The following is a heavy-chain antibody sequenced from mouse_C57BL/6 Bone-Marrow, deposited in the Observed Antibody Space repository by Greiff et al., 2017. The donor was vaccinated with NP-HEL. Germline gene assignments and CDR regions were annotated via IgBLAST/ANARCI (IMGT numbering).Heavy chain of an antibody. J-gene: IGHJ4*01. D-gene: IGHD1-1*01. CDR3: ARTRYYYGSGYAMDY. CDR2: IDPANGNT. CDR1: GFNIKNTY. V-gene: IGHV14-3*01. Sequence: VQLQQSVAELVRPGASVKLSCTASGFNIKNTYMHWVKQRPEQGLEWIGRIDPANGNTKYAPKFQGKATITAATSYNTAYLQLSSLTSEDTAIYYCARTRYYYGSGYAMDYWGQGTSVTVSS.